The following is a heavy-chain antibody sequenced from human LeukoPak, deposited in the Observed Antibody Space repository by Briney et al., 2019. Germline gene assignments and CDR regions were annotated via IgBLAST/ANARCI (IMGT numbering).Heavy chain of an antibody. V-gene: IGHV3-48*03. J-gene: IGHJ4*02. CDR1: GFTFSSYE. CDR2: ISNTGTTI. Sequence: GGSLRLSCAASGFTFSSYEMNWVRQAPGKGLEWVSYISNTGTTIYYADSVKGRFTISRDNAKNSLYLQMNSLRAEDTAAYYSARGGAADYWGQGTLVTVSS. CDR3: ARGGAADY. D-gene: IGHD1-26*01.